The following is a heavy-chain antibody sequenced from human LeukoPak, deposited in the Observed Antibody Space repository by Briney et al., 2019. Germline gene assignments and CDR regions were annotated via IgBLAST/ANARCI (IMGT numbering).Heavy chain of an antibody. V-gene: IGHV3-21*01. CDR3: ADEPRGDTLTPRYIDY. Sequence: GGSLRLSCAASGFTFSTYSMNWMRQAPGKGLEGVSCIGSSSVFILYADLVKGRFHIFRGNVRNSLFLQMDSLSDEDTAMSFCADEPRGDTLTPRYIDYWGQVSLVTVSS. J-gene: IGHJ4*02. CDR1: GFTFSTYS. CDR2: IGSSSVFI. D-gene: IGHD3-10*01.